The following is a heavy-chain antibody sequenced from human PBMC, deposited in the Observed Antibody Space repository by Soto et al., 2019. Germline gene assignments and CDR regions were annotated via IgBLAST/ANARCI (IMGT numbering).Heavy chain of an antibody. CDR1: GGSISSGGYY. V-gene: IGHV4-31*03. Sequence: QVQLQESGPGLVKPSQTLSLTCTVSGGSISSGGYYWSWIRQHPGKGLEWIGYIYYSGSTYYNPSLQSRVTISVDTSKNQFSLKLSSVTAADTAVYYCATEGFENPNWFDPWGQGTLVTVSS. CDR3: ATEGFENPNWFDP. J-gene: IGHJ5*02. D-gene: IGHD3-10*01. CDR2: IYYSGST.